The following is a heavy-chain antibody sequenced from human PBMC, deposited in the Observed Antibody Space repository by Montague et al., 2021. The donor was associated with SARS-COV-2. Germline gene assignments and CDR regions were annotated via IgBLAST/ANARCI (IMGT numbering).Heavy chain of an antibody. Sequence: SETLSLTCSVSGGPIRRSSYYWGWIRQPPGKGLEWVGNIYHAGSTYYNPSLKSRATIFVDTSNSQFSLKLTSVTAADTAVYFCGRVILSATSNPFDCWGPGTLVTVSS. CDR3: GRVILSATSNPFDC. CDR2: IYHAGST. V-gene: IGHV4-39*07. J-gene: IGHJ4*02. D-gene: IGHD2-15*01. CDR1: GGPIRRSSYY.